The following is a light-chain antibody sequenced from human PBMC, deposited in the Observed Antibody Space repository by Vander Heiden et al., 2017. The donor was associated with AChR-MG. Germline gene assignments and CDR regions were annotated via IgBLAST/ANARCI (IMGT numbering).Light chain of an antibody. CDR3: QQDNTHLFT. J-gene: IGKJ3*01. CDR2: DAS. Sequence: DIQMTQSPSTLSASVGDRVTITCRASQTISSWLAWYQQKPGKAPKLLIYDASNLESGVPSRFSGSGSGTEFTLTISSLQPDDFATYYCQQDNTHLFTFGHGTKVDIK. CDR1: QTISSW. V-gene: IGKV1-5*01.